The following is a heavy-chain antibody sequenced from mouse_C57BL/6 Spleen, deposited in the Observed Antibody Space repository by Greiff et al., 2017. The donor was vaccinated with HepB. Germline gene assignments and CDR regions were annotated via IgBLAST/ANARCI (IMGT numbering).Heavy chain of an antibody. V-gene: IGHV1-18*01. CDR3: ARRRIYYDYDEAWFAY. CDR1: GYTFTDYN. Sequence: EVQLQQSGPELVKPGASVKIPCKASGYTFTDYNMDWVKQSHGKSLEWIGDINPNNGGTIYNQKFKGKATLTVDKSSSTAYMELRSLTSEDTAVYYCARRRIYYDYDEAWFAYWGQGTLVTVSA. CDR2: INPNNGGT. J-gene: IGHJ3*01. D-gene: IGHD2-4*01.